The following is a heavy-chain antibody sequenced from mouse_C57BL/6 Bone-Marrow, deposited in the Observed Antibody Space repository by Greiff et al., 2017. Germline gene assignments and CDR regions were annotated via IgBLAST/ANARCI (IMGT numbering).Heavy chain of an antibody. J-gene: IGHJ4*01. CDR1: GFTFSDYY. D-gene: IGHD2-5*01. Sequence: EVQVVESEGGLVQPGSSMKLSCTASGFTFSDYYMAWVRQVPEKGLEWVANINYDGSSTYYLDSLKSRFIISRDNAKNILYLQMSSLKSEDTATYYCARENYSNGSYYAMDYWGQGTSVTVSS. CDR3: ARENYSNGSYYAMDY. CDR2: INYDGSST. V-gene: IGHV5-16*01.